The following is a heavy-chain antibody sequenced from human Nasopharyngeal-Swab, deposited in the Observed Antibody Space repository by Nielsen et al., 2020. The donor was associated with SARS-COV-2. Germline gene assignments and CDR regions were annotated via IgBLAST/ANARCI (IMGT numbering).Heavy chain of an antibody. CDR2: ISYDGSNK. J-gene: IGHJ4*02. V-gene: IGHV3-30*03. CDR1: GFTFSSYG. CDR3: ASERGHYYDSSGYLDY. Sequence: GESLKISCAASGFTFSSYGMHWVRQAPGKGPEWVAVISYDGSNKYYADSVKGRFTISRDNSKNTLYLQMNSLRAEDTAVYYCASERGHYYDSSGYLDYWGQGTLVTVSS. D-gene: IGHD3-22*01.